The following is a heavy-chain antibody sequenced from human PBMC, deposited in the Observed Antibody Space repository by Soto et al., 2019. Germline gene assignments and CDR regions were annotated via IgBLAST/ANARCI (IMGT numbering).Heavy chain of an antibody. CDR1: GFTFSSYG. CDR2: ISYDGSNK. CDR3: AKDPLRTAGDNYYYYYYGMDV. D-gene: IGHD6-19*01. J-gene: IGHJ6*02. Sequence: GGSLRLSCAASGFTFSSYGMHWVRQAPGKGLEWVAVISYDGSNKYYADSVKGRFTISRDNSKNTLYLQMNSLRAEDTAVYYCAKDPLRTAGDNYYYYYYGMDVWGQGTTVTVSS. V-gene: IGHV3-30*18.